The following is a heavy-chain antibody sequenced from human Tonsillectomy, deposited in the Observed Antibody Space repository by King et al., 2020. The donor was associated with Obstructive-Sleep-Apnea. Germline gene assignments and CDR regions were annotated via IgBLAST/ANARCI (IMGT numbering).Heavy chain of an antibody. CDR2: ISYDGSNK. Sequence: VQLVESGGGVVQPGRSLRLSCAASGFTFSSYAMHWVRQAPGKGLEWVAVISYDGSNKYYEYSLKGRFTISRDNSKNTLYLQMNSLRAEDTAVYYCARSGDAGPAAGTLLDYWGQGTLVTVSS. J-gene: IGHJ4*02. D-gene: IGHD6-13*01. V-gene: IGHV3-30*04. CDR1: GFTFSSYA. CDR3: ARSGDAGPAAGTLLDY.